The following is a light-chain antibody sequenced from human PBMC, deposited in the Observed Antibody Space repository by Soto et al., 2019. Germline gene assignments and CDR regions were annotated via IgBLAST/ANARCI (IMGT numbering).Light chain of an antibody. J-gene: IGLJ1*01. V-gene: IGLV2-18*02. CDR2: EVT. Sequence: QSALTQPPSVSGSPGQSVTISCTGTSSDVGKYDRVSWYQQPPGTAPRLIMYEVTNRPSGVPARFSGSKSGNTASLTISGLQAEDEADYFCSSYTSVSRYVFGAGTKVTVL. CDR3: SSYTSVSRYV. CDR1: SSDVGKYDR.